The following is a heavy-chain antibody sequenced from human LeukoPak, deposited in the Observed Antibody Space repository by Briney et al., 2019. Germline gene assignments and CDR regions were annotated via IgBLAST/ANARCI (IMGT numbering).Heavy chain of an antibody. D-gene: IGHD2-21*02. J-gene: IGHJ3*02. Sequence: GASVKVSCKASGYTFTGYYMHRVRQAPGQGLEWMGWINPNSGGTNYAQKFQGRVTMTRDTSISTAYMELSRLRSDDTAVYYCAVNLAYCGGDCYPFDAFDIWGQGTMVTVSS. CDR1: GYTFTGYY. CDR3: AVNLAYCGGDCYPFDAFDI. CDR2: INPNSGGT. V-gene: IGHV1-2*02.